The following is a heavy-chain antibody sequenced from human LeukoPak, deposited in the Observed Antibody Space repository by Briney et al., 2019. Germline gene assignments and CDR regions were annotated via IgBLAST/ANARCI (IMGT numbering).Heavy chain of an antibody. J-gene: IGHJ4*02. CDR3: ARDYYDSSGYYYFDY. Sequence: ASVKVSCKASGYTFTSYGISWVRQAPGQGLEWMGWISAFNGNTNYAQKLQGRVTMTTDTSTSTAYMELRSLRSDDTAVYYCARDYYDSSGYYYFDYWGQGTLVTVSS. V-gene: IGHV1-18*01. CDR2: ISAFNGNT. CDR1: GYTFTSYG. D-gene: IGHD3-22*01.